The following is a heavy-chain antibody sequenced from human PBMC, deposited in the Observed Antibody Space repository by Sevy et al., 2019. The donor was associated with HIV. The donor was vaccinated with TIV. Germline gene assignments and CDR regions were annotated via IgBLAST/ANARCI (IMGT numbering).Heavy chain of an antibody. CDR1: GFTFSDYY. CDR3: ARAPPYYYDSSGYYSLSKYWYFDL. J-gene: IGHJ2*01. V-gene: IGHV3-11*01. Sequence: GGSLRLSCAASGFTFSDYYMSWIRQAPGKGLEWVSYISSSGSTIYYADSVKGRFPISRDNAKNSLYLQMNSLRAEDTAVYYCARAPPYYYDSSGYYSLSKYWYFDLWGRGTLVTVSS. D-gene: IGHD3-22*01. CDR2: ISSSGSTI.